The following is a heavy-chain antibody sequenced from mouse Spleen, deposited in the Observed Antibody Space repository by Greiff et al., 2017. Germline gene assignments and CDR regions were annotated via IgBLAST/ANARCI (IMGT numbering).Heavy chain of an antibody. Sequence: EVQLVESGGGLVKLGGSLKLSCAASGFTFSSYAMSWVRQTPEKRLEWVATISSGGGNTYYPDSVKGRFTISRDNAKNTLYLQMSSLKSEDTAMYYCARNGNYEPHYYAMDYWGQGTSVTVSS. J-gene: IGHJ4*01. CDR3: ARNGNYEPHYYAMDY. V-gene: IGHV5-9-3*01. D-gene: IGHD2-1*01. CDR2: ISSGGGNT. CDR1: GFTFSSYA.